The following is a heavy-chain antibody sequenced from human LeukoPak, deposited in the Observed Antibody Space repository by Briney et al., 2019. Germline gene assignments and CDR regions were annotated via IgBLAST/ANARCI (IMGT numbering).Heavy chain of an antibody. CDR1: GFTFSSYS. J-gene: IGHJ4*02. D-gene: IGHD3-3*01. CDR3: ARGLRLEWLPSYYFDY. Sequence: QTGGSLRLSCAASGFTFSSYSMNWVRQAPGKGLEWVSYISSSSSTIYYADSVRGRFTISRDNAKNSLYLQMNSLRAEGTAVYYCARGLRLEWLPSYYFDYWGQGPLVPVSS. CDR2: ISSSSSTI. V-gene: IGHV3-48*01.